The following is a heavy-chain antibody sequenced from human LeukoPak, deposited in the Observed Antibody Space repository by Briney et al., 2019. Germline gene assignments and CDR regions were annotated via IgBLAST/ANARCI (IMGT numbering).Heavy chain of an antibody. D-gene: IGHD5-12*01. V-gene: IGHV3-30*18. CDR3: AKDWSRDDGVATSASDY. Sequence: GGSLRPSCAASGFTFSSYGMHWVRQAPGKGLEWVAVISYDGSNKYYADSVKGRFTISRDNSKNTLYLQMNSLRAEDTAVYYCAKDWSRDDGVATSASDYWGQGTLVTVSS. J-gene: IGHJ4*02. CDR1: GFTFSSYG. CDR2: ISYDGSNK.